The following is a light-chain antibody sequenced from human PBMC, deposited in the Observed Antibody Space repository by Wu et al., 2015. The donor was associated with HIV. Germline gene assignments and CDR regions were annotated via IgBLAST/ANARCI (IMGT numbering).Light chain of an antibody. V-gene: IGKV3D-20*02. CDR2: GAS. Sequence: EIVLTQSPGTLSLSPGDSATLSCRASQSIRNNYFAWFQQKPGQAPRLLIYGASSRATGIPDRFSGSGSGTDFTLTLTRLEPEDFAIYYCQQRSNWPTFGQGTRLQIK. CDR3: QQRSNWPT. CDR1: QSIRNNY. J-gene: IGKJ5*01.